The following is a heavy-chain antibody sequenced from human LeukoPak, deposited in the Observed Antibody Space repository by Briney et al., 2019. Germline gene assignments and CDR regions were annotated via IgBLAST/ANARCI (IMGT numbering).Heavy chain of an antibody. V-gene: IGHV1-18*01. CDR2: ISAYNSNT. J-gene: IGHJ4*02. CDR3: ARLITMVRGVTSRIFDY. CDR1: GYIFTSYG. D-gene: IGHD3-10*01. Sequence: GASVKVSCKASGYIFTSYGISWVRQAPGQGLEWMGWISAYNSNTNYAQKLQGRVTMTTDTSTSTAYMELRRLRSDDTAVYYCARLITMVRGVTSRIFDYWGQGTLVTVSS.